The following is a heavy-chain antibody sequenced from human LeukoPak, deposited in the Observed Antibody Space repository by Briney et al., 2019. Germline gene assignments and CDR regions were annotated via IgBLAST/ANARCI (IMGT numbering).Heavy chain of an antibody. V-gene: IGHV1-46*04. CDR2: INPSGGST. CDR1: GYTFTSYA. D-gene: IGHD3-22*01. CDR3: ARAFYDSSGYYYAGVLDY. Sequence: ASVKVSCKASGYTFTSYAMHWVRQAPGQGLEWMGIINPSGGSTSYAQKLQGRLTMTRDTSTSTVYMELSGLRSEDTALYYCARAFYDSSGYYYAGVLDYWGQGTLVTVSS. J-gene: IGHJ4*02.